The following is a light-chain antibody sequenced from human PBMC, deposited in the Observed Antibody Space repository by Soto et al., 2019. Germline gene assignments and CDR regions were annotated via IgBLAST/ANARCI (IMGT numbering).Light chain of an antibody. Sequence: DIVLTQSPDTLSMSPGDSATLSCRDSQTVGTNLAWYQQKTGQAPRLLIYGASTRASGIPARFSGSGSGTEFDLTISSLQSEDFAVYYCQQYNNWPITFGQGTRLE. J-gene: IGKJ5*01. CDR3: QQYNNWPIT. CDR1: QTVGTN. CDR2: GAS. V-gene: IGKV3-15*01.